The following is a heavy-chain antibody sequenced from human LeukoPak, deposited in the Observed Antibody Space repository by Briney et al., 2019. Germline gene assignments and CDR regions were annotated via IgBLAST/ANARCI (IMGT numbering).Heavy chain of an antibody. J-gene: IGHJ6*03. CDR2: ISSSSSYI. V-gene: IGHV3-21*01. Sequence: GGSLRLSCAASGFTFSSYSMNWVRQAPGKGLERVSSISSSSSYIYYADSVKGRFTISRDNAKNSLYLQMNSLRAEDTAVYYCARRIFDCSGGSCYSRSYYYYYMDVWGKGTTVTVSS. CDR3: ARRIFDCSGGSCYSRSYYYYYMDV. CDR1: GFTFSSYS. D-gene: IGHD2-15*01.